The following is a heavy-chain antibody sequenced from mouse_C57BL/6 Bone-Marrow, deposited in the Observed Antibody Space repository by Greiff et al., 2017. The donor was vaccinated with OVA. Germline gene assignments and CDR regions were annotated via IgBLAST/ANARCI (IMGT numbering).Heavy chain of an antibody. CDR3: ARGDYPLYYFDY. CDR1: GYAFSNYW. V-gene: IGHV1-80*01. J-gene: IGHJ2*01. CDR2: IYPGDGDT. D-gene: IGHD5-5*01. Sequence: QVQLQQSGAELVKPGASVKISCKASGYAFSNYWMNWVKQRPGQGLEWIGQIYPGDGDTNYNGKFKGKATLTADKSSSTAYMQLSSLTSEDSAVYFCARGDYPLYYFDYWGQGTTLTVSS.